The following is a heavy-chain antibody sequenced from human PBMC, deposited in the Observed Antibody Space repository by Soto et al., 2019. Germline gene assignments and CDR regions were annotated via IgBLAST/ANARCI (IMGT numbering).Heavy chain of an antibody. J-gene: IGHJ6*03. CDR2: ISGSGGST. CDR1: GFTFSSYA. V-gene: IGHV3-23*01. CDR3: AKTPTVTGLYYYYYMDV. Sequence: GGSLRLSCAASGFTFSSYAMSWVRQAPGKGLEWVSAISGSGGSTYYADSVKGRFTISRDNSKNTLYLQMNSLRAEDTAVYYCAKTPTVTGLYYYYYMDVWGKGTTVTVS. D-gene: IGHD4-17*01.